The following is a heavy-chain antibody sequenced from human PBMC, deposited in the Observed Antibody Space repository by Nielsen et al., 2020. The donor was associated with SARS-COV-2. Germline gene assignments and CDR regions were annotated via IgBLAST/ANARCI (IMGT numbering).Heavy chain of an antibody. Sequence: GESLKISCAASGFTFTNYGMHWVRQVAGKGLEWVAIVSRDGSDTFYVDSVKGRFTISRDNSKNTVYLQMNSLRAEDTAVYHCAKDVWSGAHQIGPDYWGQGTLVTVPS. V-gene: IGHV3-30*18. J-gene: IGHJ4*02. CDR2: VSRDGSDT. CDR3: AKDVWSGAHQIGPDY. D-gene: IGHD3-3*01. CDR1: GFTFTNYG.